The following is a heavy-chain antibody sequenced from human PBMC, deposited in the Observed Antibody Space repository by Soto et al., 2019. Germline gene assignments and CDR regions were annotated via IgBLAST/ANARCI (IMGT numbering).Heavy chain of an antibody. V-gene: IGHV1-69*01. CDR2: IIPIFATV. Sequence: QVQLVQSGSEVKKPGSSVKVSCKASGGSFSSNPISWVRQAPGQGLEWMAGIIPIFATVHYAQKFQGRATITADESTSTAYMELTSLRSEDTAVYFCARGGRGYSSAPRYYFDYWGQGTLVTVS. J-gene: IGHJ4*02. D-gene: IGHD5-18*01. CDR1: GGSFSSNP. CDR3: ARGGRGYSSAPRYYFDY.